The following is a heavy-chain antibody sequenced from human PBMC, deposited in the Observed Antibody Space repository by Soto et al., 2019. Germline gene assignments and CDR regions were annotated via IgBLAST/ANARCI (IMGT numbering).Heavy chain of an antibody. D-gene: IGHD6-6*01. CDR1: GFTFSSYA. CDR3: ARSIAARLNWFDP. CDR2: IKQDGSEK. J-gene: IGHJ5*02. V-gene: IGHV3-7*01. Sequence: GGSLRLSCAASGFTFSSYAMSWGRQAPGKGLEWVANIKQDGSEKYYVDSVKGRFTISRDNAKNSLYLQMNSLRAEDTAVYYCARSIAARLNWFDPWGQGTLVTVSS.